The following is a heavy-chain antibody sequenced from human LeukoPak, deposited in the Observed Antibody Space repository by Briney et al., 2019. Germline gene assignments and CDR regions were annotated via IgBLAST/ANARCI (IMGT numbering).Heavy chain of an antibody. CDR1: GYTFTSYG. CDR2: ISAYNGNT. CDR3: ARDTVTTLGYYYYYGMDV. D-gene: IGHD4-11*01. Sequence: ASVKVSCKASGYTFTSYGISWVRQAPGQGLEWMGWISAYNGNTNYAQKLQGRVTMTTDTSTSTAYMELRSLRSDDTAVYYCARDTVTTLGYYYYYGMDVWGQGTTVTVSS. J-gene: IGHJ6*02. V-gene: IGHV1-18*01.